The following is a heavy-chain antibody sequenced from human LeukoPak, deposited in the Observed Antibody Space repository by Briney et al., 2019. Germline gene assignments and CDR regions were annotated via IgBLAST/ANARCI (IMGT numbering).Heavy chain of an antibody. D-gene: IGHD6-19*01. CDR3: ARDRSVRVAVAATTNLFDY. J-gene: IGHJ4*02. Sequence: SQTLSLTCAISGDSVSSNNAAWNWIRQSPSRGLEWLGRTYYRSKWYNDYAVSVKSRITINPDTSKNQFSLQLNSVTPEDTAVYYCARDRSVRVAVAATTNLFDYWGQGTMVTVSS. CDR1: GDSVSSNNAA. CDR2: TYYRSKWYN. V-gene: IGHV6-1*01.